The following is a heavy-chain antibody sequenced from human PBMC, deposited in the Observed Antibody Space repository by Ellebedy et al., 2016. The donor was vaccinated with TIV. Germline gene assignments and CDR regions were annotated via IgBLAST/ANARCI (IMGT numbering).Heavy chain of an antibody. Sequence: SVRGRFTISRDNALNSLYLRMDSLTAEDTAVYYCARGLVYCDSGRYYDWFDTWGQGTLVTVSS. J-gene: IGHJ5*02. D-gene: IGHD3-22*01. V-gene: IGHV3-48*01. CDR3: ARGLVYCDSGRYYDWFDT.